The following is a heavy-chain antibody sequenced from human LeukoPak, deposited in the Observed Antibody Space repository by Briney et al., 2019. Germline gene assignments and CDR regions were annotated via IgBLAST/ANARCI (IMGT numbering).Heavy chain of an antibody. CDR2: IIPIFGTA. CDR1: GGTFISYA. J-gene: IGHJ4*02. V-gene: IGHV1-69*13. Sequence: ASVKVSCKASGGTFISYAIGWVRQAPGQGLEWMGGIIPIFGTANYAQKFQGRVTITADESTSTAYMELSSLRSEDTAVYYRASFYCSSTSCYLTFDYWGQGTLVTVSS. CDR3: ASFYCSSTSCYLTFDY. D-gene: IGHD2-2*01.